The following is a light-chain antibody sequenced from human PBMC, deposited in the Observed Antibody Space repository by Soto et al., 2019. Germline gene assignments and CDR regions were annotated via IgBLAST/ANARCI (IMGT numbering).Light chain of an antibody. V-gene: IGKV1-27*01. CDR2: AAS. J-gene: IGKJ3*01. CDR3: QQYHSAPFT. CDR1: QAISNS. Sequence: DIQMTQSPSSLSASVGDRVTITCRASQAISNSLAWYQQKPGKVPKVLIYAASTLQSGVPSRFSGSGSGTDFTLTITSLQPEDVATYFCQQYHSAPFTFGPGTKLDI.